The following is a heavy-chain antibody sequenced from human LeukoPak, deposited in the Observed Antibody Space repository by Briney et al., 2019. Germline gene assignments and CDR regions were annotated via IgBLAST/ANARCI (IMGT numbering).Heavy chain of an antibody. CDR3: ARVGDTAEFDY. Sequence: GGSLRLSCAASGFTFSSYDMHWVRHATGKGLEWVSAIGTAGDTYYPGSVKGRFTISRENAKNPLYLQMNSLRAGDTAVYYCARVGDTAEFDYWGQGTLVTVSS. J-gene: IGHJ4*02. D-gene: IGHD5-18*01. CDR2: IGTAGDT. V-gene: IGHV3-13*01. CDR1: GFTFSSYD.